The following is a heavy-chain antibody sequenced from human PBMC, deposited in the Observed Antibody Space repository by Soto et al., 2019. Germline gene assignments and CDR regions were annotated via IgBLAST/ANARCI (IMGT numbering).Heavy chain of an antibody. Sequence: ASVKVSCKASGYTFTSYDINWVRQATGQGLEWMGWMNPNSGNTGYAQKFQGRVTMTRNTSISTAYMELSSLRSEDTAVYYCARGPLIDKEMAPDYWGQGTLVTVS. CDR2: MNPNSGNT. CDR1: GYTFTSYD. J-gene: IGHJ4*02. V-gene: IGHV1-8*01. CDR3: ARGPLIDKEMAPDY. D-gene: IGHD3-22*01.